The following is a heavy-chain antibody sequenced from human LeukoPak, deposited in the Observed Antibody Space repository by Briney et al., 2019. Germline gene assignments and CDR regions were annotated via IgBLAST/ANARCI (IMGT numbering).Heavy chain of an antibody. Sequence: GGCLRLSCAASGFTFSDYYMRWMRPAPARELAWVSYIRSSSTYTNYADSVKGRFTIPRDNARNALYLQMSSLRADDTAVYYCARRMTSVTTCDCWLQATLVTDSS. V-gene: IGHV3-11*03. CDR1: GFTFSDYY. D-gene: IGHD4-17*01. CDR2: IRSSSTYT. CDR3: ARRMTSVTTCDC. J-gene: IGHJ4*02.